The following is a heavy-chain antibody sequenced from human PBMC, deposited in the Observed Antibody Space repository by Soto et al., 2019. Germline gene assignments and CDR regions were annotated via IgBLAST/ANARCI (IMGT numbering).Heavy chain of an antibody. CDR1: GFTFGDYA. Sequence: PGGSLRLACPASGFTFGDYAMSWVRQAPGKGLEWVGFIRSKAYGGTTEYAASVKGRFTISRDDSKSIAYLQMNSLKTEDTAVYYCTRGLFWSGYWSLDVWGQGTTVTVSS. D-gene: IGHD3-3*01. J-gene: IGHJ6*02. CDR3: TRGLFWSGYWSLDV. V-gene: IGHV3-49*04. CDR2: IRSKAYGGTT.